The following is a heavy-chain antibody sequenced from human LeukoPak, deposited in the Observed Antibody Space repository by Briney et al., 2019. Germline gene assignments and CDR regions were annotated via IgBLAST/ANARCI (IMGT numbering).Heavy chain of an antibody. Sequence: ASVKVSRKASGYTFTSYYMHWVRQAPGQGLEWMGIINPSGGSTGYAQKFQGRVTMTRDTSTSTVYMELSSLRSEDTAVYYCARTLMATIIFDYWGQGTLVTVSS. CDR2: INPSGGST. CDR3: ARTLMATIIFDY. J-gene: IGHJ4*02. CDR1: GYTFTSYY. D-gene: IGHD5-24*01. V-gene: IGHV1-46*01.